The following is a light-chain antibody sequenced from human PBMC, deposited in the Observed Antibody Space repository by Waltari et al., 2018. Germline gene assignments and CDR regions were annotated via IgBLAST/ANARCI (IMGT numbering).Light chain of an antibody. CDR2: GEK. Sequence: QFVLTQPPSASATPGQRITISCSGSSSNIGTNSVDWYQHFPGRAPKLLIYGEKKRPSGVPDRFSGSKSGTSASLAISGLQSADEADYYCAAWSDSQDDLYVFGTGTKVTVL. V-gene: IGLV1-44*01. CDR3: AAWSDSQDDLYV. J-gene: IGLJ1*01. CDR1: SSNIGTNS.